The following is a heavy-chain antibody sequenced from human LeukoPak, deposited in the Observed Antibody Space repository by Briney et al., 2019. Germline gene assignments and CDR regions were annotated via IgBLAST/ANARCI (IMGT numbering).Heavy chain of an antibody. CDR2: ISAYNGNT. CDR1: GYTFTSYG. J-gene: IGHJ5*02. Sequence: ASVKVSCKASGYTFTSYGISWVRQAPGQGLEWMGWISAYNGNTNYAQKLQGRVTMTTDTSTSTAYMELRSLRSDDTAVYYCSRALAAASTGFCFDPWGQGTLVTVSS. D-gene: IGHD6-13*01. V-gene: IGHV1-18*01. CDR3: SRALAAASTGFCFDP.